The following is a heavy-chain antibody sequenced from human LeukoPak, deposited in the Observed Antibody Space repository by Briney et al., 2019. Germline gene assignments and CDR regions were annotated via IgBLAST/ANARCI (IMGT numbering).Heavy chain of an antibody. V-gene: IGHV3-53*01. Sequence: GGSLRLFCAASGFTVSSNYMSWVRQAPGKGLEWVSVIYSGGSTYYADSVKGRFTISRDNSKNTLYLQMNSLRAEDTAVYYCARGASSIAAAGTALDYWGQGTLVTVSS. CDR3: ARGASSIAAAGTALDY. D-gene: IGHD6-13*01. CDR1: GFTVSSNY. J-gene: IGHJ4*02. CDR2: IYSGGST.